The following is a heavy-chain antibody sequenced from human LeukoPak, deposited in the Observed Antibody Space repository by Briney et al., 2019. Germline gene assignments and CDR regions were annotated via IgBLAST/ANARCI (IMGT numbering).Heavy chain of an antibody. CDR3: ARDKLLWFGDKTHYYYGMDV. V-gene: IGHV3-21*01. CDR1: GFTFSSYS. CDR2: ISSSSSYI. J-gene: IGHJ6*02. Sequence: GGSLRLSCAASGFTFSSYSMNWVRQAPGEGLEWVSSISSSSSYIYYADSVKGRFTISRDNAKNSLYLQMNSLRAEDTAVYYCARDKLLWFGDKTHYYYGMDVWGQGTTVTVSS. D-gene: IGHD3-10*01.